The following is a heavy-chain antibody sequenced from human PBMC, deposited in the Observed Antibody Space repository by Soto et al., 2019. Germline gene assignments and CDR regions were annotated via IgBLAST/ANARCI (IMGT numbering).Heavy chain of an antibody. D-gene: IGHD5-12*01. CDR1: GFTFSNAW. J-gene: IGHJ4*02. V-gene: IGHV3-15*01. CDR3: ARAGRYSGYFY. Sequence: GGSLRLSCAASGFTFSNAWMSWVRQAPGKGLEWVGRIKSKTDGGTTDYAAPVKGRFTISRDDSKNTLYLQMNSLKTEDTAVYYCARAGRYSGYFYWGQGTLVTVSS. CDR2: IKSKTDGGTT.